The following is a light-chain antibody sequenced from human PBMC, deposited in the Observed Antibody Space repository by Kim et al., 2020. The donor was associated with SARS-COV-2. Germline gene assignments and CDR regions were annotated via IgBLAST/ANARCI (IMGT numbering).Light chain of an antibody. V-gene: IGKV3-20*01. CDR3: HLYGSSPL. J-gene: IGKJ3*01. CDR1: QSVSSNY. CDR2: GAS. Sequence: EIVLTQSPGTLSLSPGERVTLSCRASQSVSSNYLAWYQQKPGQAPRLLIYGASSRATDIPDRFSGSGSGTDFTITISRLEAEDFAVYYCHLYGSSPLFGPGTKVDIK.